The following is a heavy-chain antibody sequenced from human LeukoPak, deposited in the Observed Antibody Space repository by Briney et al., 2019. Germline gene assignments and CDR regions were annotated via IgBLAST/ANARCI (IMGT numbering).Heavy chain of an antibody. CDR1: GFTFSSYT. Sequence: GGSLRLSCAASGFTFSSYTINWVRQAPGKGLEWVSSISSSTTYIYYADSVKGRFTVSRDNARSSLFLQMNSLRADDTAVYYCAKDAQRGFDYSNSLEHWGQGSLVIVSS. D-gene: IGHD4-11*01. CDR3: AKDAQRGFDYSNSLEH. V-gene: IGHV3-21*01. J-gene: IGHJ5*02. CDR2: ISSSTTYI.